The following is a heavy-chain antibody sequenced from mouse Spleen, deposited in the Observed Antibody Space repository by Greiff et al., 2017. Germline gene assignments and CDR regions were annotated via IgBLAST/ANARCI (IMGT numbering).Heavy chain of an antibody. J-gene: IGHJ2*01. CDR1: GYTFTSYW. CDR2: IDPSDSYT. D-gene: IGHD2-3*01. Sequence: QVQLQQPGAELVKPGASVKLSCKASGYTFTSYWMQWVKQRPGQGLEWIGEIDPSDSYTNYNQKFKGKATLTVDTSSSTAYMQLSSLTSEDSAVYYCARRGSYDGYFFFDYWGQGTTLTVSS. CDR3: ARRGSYDGYFFFDY. V-gene: IGHV1-50*01.